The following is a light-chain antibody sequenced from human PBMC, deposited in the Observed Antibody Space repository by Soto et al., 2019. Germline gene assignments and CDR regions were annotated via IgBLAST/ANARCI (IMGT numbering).Light chain of an antibody. V-gene: IGKV3-11*01. J-gene: IGKJ2*01. CDR2: DAS. CDR1: QSVSSY. Sequence: EIVLTQSPATLSLSLGERATLSCRASQSVSSYVAWYQQKLGQAPRLLIYDASNRATGIPARFSGSGSGTDFTLTISSLEPEDFAVYYCQQRSNWPRTFGQGTKLEIK. CDR3: QQRSNWPRT.